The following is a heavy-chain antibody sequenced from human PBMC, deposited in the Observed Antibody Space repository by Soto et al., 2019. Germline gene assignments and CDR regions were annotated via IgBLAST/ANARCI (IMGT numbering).Heavy chain of an antibody. V-gene: IGHV3-15*01. J-gene: IGHJ6*02. CDR1: GFTFSNAW. CDR3: TTVVSTVTTLYYYYGMDV. Sequence: SCAASGFTFSNAWMSWFRQSPGKGLEWVGRIKSKTDGGTTDYAAPVKGRFTISRDDSKNTLYLQMNSLKTEDTAVYYCTTVVSTVTTLYYYYGMDVWGQGTTVTVSS. CDR2: IKSKTDGGTT. D-gene: IGHD4-17*01.